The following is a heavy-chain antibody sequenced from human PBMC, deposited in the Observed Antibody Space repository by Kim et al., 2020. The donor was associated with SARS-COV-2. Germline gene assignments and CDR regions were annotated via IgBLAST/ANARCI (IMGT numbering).Heavy chain of an antibody. V-gene: IGHV4-34*01. Sequence: SETLSLTCAVYGGSFSGYYWSWIRQPPGKGLEWIGEINHSGSTNYNPSLKSRVTISVDTSKNQFSLKLSSVTAADTAVYYCARGGAAAAAYSYYYYYYYMDVWGKGTTVTVSS. CDR1: GGSFSGYY. J-gene: IGHJ6*03. CDR3: ARGGAAAAAYSYYYYYYYMDV. D-gene: IGHD6-13*01. CDR2: INHSGST.